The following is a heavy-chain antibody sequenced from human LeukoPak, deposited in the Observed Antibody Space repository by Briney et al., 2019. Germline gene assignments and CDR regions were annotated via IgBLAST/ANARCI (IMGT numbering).Heavy chain of an antibody. D-gene: IGHD2-2*01. V-gene: IGHV3-30*18. CDR2: ISYDGSNK. CDR3: AKDGRDPVYCSSTSCYARSYLAPDD. Sequence: GGSLRLSCAASGFTFSSYGMHWVRQAPGKGLEWVAVISYDGSNKYYADSVKGRFTISRDNSKNTLYLQMNSLRAEDTAVYYCAKDGRDPVYCSSTSCYARSYLAPDDCGQGTLVTGSS. J-gene: IGHJ4*02. CDR1: GFTFSSYG.